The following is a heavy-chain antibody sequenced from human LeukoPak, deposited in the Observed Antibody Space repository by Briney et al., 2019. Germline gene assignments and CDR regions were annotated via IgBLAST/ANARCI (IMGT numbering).Heavy chain of an antibody. D-gene: IGHD1-14*01. V-gene: IGHV1-8*02. CDR1: GGTFSSYA. Sequence: ASVKVSCKASGGTFSSYAISWVRQATGQGLEWMGWMNPKSGNTDHAQKFQGRVTMSRNTTISVAYLELSSPRSEDTAVYFCAAASLLRRLVGYYFDSRGQGKPVTVFS. CDR2: MNPKSGNT. CDR3: AAASLLRRLVGYYFDS. J-gene: IGHJ4*02.